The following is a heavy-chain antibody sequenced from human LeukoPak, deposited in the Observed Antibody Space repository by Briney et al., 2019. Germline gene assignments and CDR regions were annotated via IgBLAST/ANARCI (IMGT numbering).Heavy chain of an antibody. J-gene: IGHJ4*02. Sequence: ASVKVSCKASGYTFTGYYMHWVRQAPGQGLEWMGWINPNSGGTNYAQKFQGWVTMTRDTSISTAYMELSRLRSDDTAVYYCARDPDYGGYDSYFDYWGQGTLVTVSS. CDR3: ARDPDYGGYDSYFDY. CDR2: INPNSGGT. CDR1: GYTFTGYY. V-gene: IGHV1-2*04. D-gene: IGHD5-12*01.